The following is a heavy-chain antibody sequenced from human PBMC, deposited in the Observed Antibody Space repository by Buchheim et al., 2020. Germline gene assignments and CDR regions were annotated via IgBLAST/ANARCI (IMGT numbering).Heavy chain of an antibody. D-gene: IGHD3-3*01. V-gene: IGHV3-23*01. CDR1: GFTFSSYA. Sequence: EVQLLESGGGLVQTGGSLRLSCAASGFTFSSYAMSWVRQAPGKGLEWISGISGSGGSTYYADSVKGRFTISKDNSKNTLYLQMNSLRAEDTAVYYCAKATIFGVVNYGMDVWGQGTT. J-gene: IGHJ6*02. CDR3: AKATIFGVVNYGMDV. CDR2: ISGSGGST.